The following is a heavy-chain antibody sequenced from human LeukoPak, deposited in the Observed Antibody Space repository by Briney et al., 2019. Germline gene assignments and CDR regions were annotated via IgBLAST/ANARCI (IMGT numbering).Heavy chain of an antibody. J-gene: IGHJ4*02. Sequence: ASVKVSCKTSGYTFTDYYIHWVRQAPGQGLEWMGRINPNSGGTNYAQKFQGRFTMTRDTSIITAYMEMSRLRPDDTAVYYCARDQEGFDYWGQGTLVTVSS. CDR3: ARDQEGFDY. CDR2: INPNSGGT. V-gene: IGHV1-2*06. CDR1: GYTFTDYY.